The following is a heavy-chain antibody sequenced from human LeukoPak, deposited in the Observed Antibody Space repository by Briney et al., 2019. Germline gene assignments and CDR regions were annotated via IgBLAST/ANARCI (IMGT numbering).Heavy chain of an antibody. CDR1: GFTFSSYG. V-gene: IGHV3-30*18. CDR3: AKDRAGYGDAFDI. D-gene: IGHD5-18*01. J-gene: IGHJ3*02. CDR2: ISYDGSNK. Sequence: ESGRSLRLSCAASGFTFSSYGMHWVRQAPGKGLEWVAVISYDGSNKYYADSVKGRFTISRDNSKNTLYLQMNSLRAEDTAVYYCAKDRAGYGDAFDIWGQGTMVTVSS.